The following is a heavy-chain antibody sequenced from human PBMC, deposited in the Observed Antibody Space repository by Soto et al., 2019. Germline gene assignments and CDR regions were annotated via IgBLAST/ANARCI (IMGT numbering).Heavy chain of an antibody. CDR3: ASGSWSNYHGMGV. CDR1: GGSIIINSW. V-gene: IGHV4-4*02. J-gene: IGHJ6*02. CDR2: IHHGGST. Sequence: LSLTCDVSGGSIIINSWWSWIRQPPGKGLEWIGEIHHGGSTNHNPSLRSRLTMSVDQSKNQFSLRLTSVTAADTAVYYCASGSWSNYHGMGVWGQGTTVTVSS. D-gene: IGHD6-13*01.